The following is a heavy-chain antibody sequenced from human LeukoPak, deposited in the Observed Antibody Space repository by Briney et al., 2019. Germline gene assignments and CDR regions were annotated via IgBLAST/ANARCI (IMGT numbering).Heavy chain of an antibody. Sequence: PGGSLRLSCAASGFTFSSYSMNWVRQAPGKGLEWVSSISSSSSYRYYADSVKGRFTISRDNAKNSLYLQMNSLRAEDTAVYYCASVFAGTPAYYYYGMDVWGQGTTATVSS. CDR1: GFTFSSYS. CDR2: ISSSSSYR. CDR3: ASVFAGTPAYYYYGMDV. J-gene: IGHJ6*02. D-gene: IGHD3-10*01. V-gene: IGHV3-21*01.